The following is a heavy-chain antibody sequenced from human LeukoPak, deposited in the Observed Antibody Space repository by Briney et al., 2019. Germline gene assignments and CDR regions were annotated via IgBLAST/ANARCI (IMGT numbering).Heavy chain of an antibody. Sequence: SETLSLTCTASGGSISSYYWSWIRQPAGKGLEWIGRIYTSGSTNYNPSLKSRVTMSVDTSKNQFSLKLSSVTAADTAVYYCASNDDSSGSTYYWGQGTLVTVSS. CDR1: GGSISSYY. D-gene: IGHD3-22*01. J-gene: IGHJ4*02. V-gene: IGHV4-4*07. CDR2: IYTSGST. CDR3: ASNDDSSGSTYY.